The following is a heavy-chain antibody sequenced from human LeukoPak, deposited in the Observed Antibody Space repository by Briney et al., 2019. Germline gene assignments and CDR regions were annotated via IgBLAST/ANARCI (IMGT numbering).Heavy chain of an antibody. Sequence: KPSETLSLTCTVSGGSVRSYYWSWIRQPLGEGLEWIAYIHNTGSTNYNPSLKSRVTISLDTSKNEFSLKLTSVTAADTAVYYCVRDWEGFNFDIWGQGTMVTVSS. CDR1: GGSVRSYY. CDR3: VRDWEGFNFDI. D-gene: IGHD1-26*01. CDR2: IHNTGST. J-gene: IGHJ3*02. V-gene: IGHV4-59*02.